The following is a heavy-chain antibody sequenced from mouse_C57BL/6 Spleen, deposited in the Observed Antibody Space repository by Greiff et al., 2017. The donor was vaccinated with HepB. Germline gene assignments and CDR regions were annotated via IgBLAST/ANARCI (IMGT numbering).Heavy chain of an antibody. Sequence: VQLKQSGPELVKPGASVKMSCKASGYTFTDYNMHWVKQSHGKSLEWIGYINLNNGGTSYNQKFKGKATLTVNKSSSTAYMELRSLTSEDSAVYYCARLTGLMDYWGQGTSVTVSS. J-gene: IGHJ4*01. CDR1: GYTFTDYN. V-gene: IGHV1-22*01. CDR2: INLNNGGT. D-gene: IGHD4-1*01. CDR3: ARLTGLMDY.